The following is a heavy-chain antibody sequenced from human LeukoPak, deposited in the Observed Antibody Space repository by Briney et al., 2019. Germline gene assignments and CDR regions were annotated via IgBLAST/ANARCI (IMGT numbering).Heavy chain of an antibody. V-gene: IGHV4-34*01. J-gene: IGHJ4*02. Sequence: SETLSLTFAVYGGSFSCYYWSWIRPPPGKGLEWIGGINHSGSTNYNPSLKSRVTLSLYTSKNQFSLKLSSVTAADTAVYYCARAPTELLPLDYWGQGTLVTVSS. CDR2: INHSGST. D-gene: IGHD3-10*01. CDR3: ARAPTELLPLDY. CDR1: GGSFSCYY.